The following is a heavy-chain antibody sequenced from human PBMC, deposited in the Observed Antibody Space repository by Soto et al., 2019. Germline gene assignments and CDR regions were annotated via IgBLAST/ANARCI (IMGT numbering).Heavy chain of an antibody. Sequence: EVQLVESGGGLVQPGGSLRLSCAASGFTFRTYWMHWVRQVAGKGLEWVSHINTDGSGTSYADSVKGRFTISRDNAKNTLYLQMNNLRAEDTALYHCASPTVGGFDRWGQGTLDTVSS. V-gene: IGHV3-74*01. CDR3: ASPTVGGFDR. CDR2: INTDGSGT. J-gene: IGHJ4*02. CDR1: GFTFRTYW. D-gene: IGHD3-16*01.